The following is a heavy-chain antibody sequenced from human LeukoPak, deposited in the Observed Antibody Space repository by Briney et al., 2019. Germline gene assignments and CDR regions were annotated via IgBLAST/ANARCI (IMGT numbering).Heavy chain of an antibody. CDR2: IYYSGST. Sequence: PSETLSLTCTVSGGSISSGDYYWSWIRQPPGKGLELIGCIYYSGSTYYNPSLKSRVTISVDTSKIQFSLKLSSVTAADTAVYYCARAERKYGSGSYFAFDIWGQGTMGTVSS. CDR3: ARAERKYGSGSYFAFDI. D-gene: IGHD3-10*01. J-gene: IGHJ3*02. V-gene: IGHV4-30-4*08. CDR1: GGSISSGDYY.